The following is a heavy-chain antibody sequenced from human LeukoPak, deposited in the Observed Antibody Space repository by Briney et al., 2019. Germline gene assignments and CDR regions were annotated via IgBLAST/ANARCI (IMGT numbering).Heavy chain of an antibody. CDR3: ARGAPVVVVPAAKRRNAFDI. CDR2: IYTGGST. V-gene: IGHV4-4*07. J-gene: IGHJ3*02. CDR1: GGSISSYY. D-gene: IGHD2-2*01. Sequence: SETLSLTCTVSGGSISSYYWSWIRQPPGKGLEWIGRIYTGGSTNYNPSLKSRVTMSVDTSKNQFSLKLSSVTAADTAVYYCARGAPVVVVPAAKRRNAFDIWGQGTMVTVSS.